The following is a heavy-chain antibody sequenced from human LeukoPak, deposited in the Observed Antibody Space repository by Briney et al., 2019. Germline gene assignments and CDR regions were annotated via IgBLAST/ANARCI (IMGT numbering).Heavy chain of an antibody. CDR2: INPNSGGT. V-gene: IGHV1-2*02. Sequence: GASVKVSCKASEYTFTDYYIHWVRQAPGQGLEWMGWINPNSGGTEIAQNFKGRVTMTRDTSISTAYMELNSLRSDDTAVFYCTREDTSSRDYVLHWGQGTLVTVSS. CDR3: TREDTSSRDYVLH. D-gene: IGHD4-17*01. CDR1: EYTFTDYY. J-gene: IGHJ4*02.